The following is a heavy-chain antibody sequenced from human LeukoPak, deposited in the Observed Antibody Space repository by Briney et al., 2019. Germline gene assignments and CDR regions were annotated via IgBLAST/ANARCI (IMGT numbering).Heavy chain of an antibody. D-gene: IGHD2-2*01. Sequence: SETLSLTCTVSGGSISSYYWSWIRQPAGKGLEWIGRIYTSGSTNYNPSLKSRVTMSVDTSKNQFSLKLSSVTAADTALYYCARVGDQYCSSTSCYAWFDPWGQGTLVTVSS. J-gene: IGHJ5*02. CDR1: GGSISSYY. CDR3: ARVGDQYCSSTSCYAWFDP. CDR2: IYTSGST. V-gene: IGHV4-4*07.